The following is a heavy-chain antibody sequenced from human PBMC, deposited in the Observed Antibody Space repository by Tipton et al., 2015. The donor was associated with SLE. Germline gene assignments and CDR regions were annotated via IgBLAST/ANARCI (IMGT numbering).Heavy chain of an antibody. J-gene: IGHJ4*02. D-gene: IGHD3-3*01. V-gene: IGHV1-69*01. CDR1: GGTFSSYA. Sequence: QLVQSGPEVKKHGSSVKVSCKASGGTFSSYAISWVRQAPGQGLEWMGGIIPIFGTANYAQKFQGRVTITADESTSTAYMGLSSLRSEDTAVYCCVGWYYGLEDFDYWGQGTLVSVSS. CDR3: VGWYYGLEDFDY. CDR2: IIPIFGTA.